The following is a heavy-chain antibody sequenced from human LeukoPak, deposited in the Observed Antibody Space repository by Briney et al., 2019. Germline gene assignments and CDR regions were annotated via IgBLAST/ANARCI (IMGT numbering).Heavy chain of an antibody. J-gene: IGHJ6*03. V-gene: IGHV1-69*06. CDR1: GGTFSSYA. CDR2: IIPIFGTA. CDR3: AGVWTDTAMDPDHYYMDV. Sequence: GSSVKVSCKASGGTFSSYAISWVRQAPGQGLEWMGGIIPIFGTANYAQKFQGRVTITADKSTSTAYMELSSLRSEDTAVYYCAGVWTDTAMDPDHYYMDVWGKGTTVTVSS. D-gene: IGHD5-18*01.